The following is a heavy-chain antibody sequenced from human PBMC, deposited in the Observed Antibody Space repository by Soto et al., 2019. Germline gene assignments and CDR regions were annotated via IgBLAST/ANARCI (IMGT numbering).Heavy chain of an antibody. V-gene: IGHV1-2*04. CDR3: ARGSSRTDSSGYYEV. J-gene: IGHJ4*02. D-gene: IGHD3-22*01. CDR2: INPNSGGT. Sequence: ASVKVSCKASGYTFTGHYMHWVRQAPGQGLEWMGWINPNSGGTNYAQKFQGWVTMTRDTSISTAYMELSRLRSDDTAVYYCARGSSRTDSSGYYEVWGQGTLVTVS. CDR1: GYTFTGHY.